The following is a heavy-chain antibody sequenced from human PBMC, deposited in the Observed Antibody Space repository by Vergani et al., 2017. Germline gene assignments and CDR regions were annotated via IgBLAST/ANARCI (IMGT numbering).Heavy chain of an antibody. CDR3: ATGRYSSGWFDY. CDR1: GGSISSSSYY. Sequence: QLQLQESGPGLVKPSETLSLTCTVSGGSISSSSYYWGWIRQPPGKGREWIGRIYYSGSTYYNPSLKSRVTISVDTCKNQFSLKRRPVTAADTAVYYCATGRYSSGWFDYWGQGTRVTVSS. J-gene: IGHJ4*02. D-gene: IGHD6-19*01. V-gene: IGHV4-39*07. CDR2: IYYSGST.